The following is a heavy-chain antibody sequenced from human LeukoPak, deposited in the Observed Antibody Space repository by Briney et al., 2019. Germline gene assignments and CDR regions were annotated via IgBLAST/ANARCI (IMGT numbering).Heavy chain of an antibody. CDR1: EFTFSSYG. D-gene: IGHD4-17*01. CDR2: ISGSGGST. V-gene: IGHV3-23*01. CDR3: ARDPNGDYIGTFDM. Sequence: GGSLRLSCAASEFTFSSYGMSWVRQAPGKGLEWVSFISGSGGSTQYADSVQGRFAISRDNSKNTLYLQMNSLRAEDTAVYFCARDPNGDYIGTFDMWGRGTMVSVSS. J-gene: IGHJ3*02.